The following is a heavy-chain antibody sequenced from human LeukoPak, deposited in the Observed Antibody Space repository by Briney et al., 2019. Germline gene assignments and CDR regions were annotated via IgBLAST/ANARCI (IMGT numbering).Heavy chain of an antibody. CDR1: GFTFYDYA. CDR3: AKALSYSITAATDY. D-gene: IGHD6-25*01. V-gene: IGHV3-9*01. Sequence: GGSLRLSCAASGFTFYDYAMHWVRDATGKGLEWVSCICWNSGRIGYADSVQVRFTISRDNAKNSLYLQMNSLRAEDTALYYCAKALSYSITAATDYWGQGTLVTLSS. CDR2: ICWNSGRI. J-gene: IGHJ4*02.